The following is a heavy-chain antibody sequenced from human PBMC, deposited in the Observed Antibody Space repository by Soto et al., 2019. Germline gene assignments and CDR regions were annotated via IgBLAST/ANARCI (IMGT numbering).Heavy chain of an antibody. V-gene: IGHV3-33*01. Sequence: PGGSLRLSCVASGFTFSNYGMHWVRQAPGKGLEWVAGIDYNEINQYYIDSVKGRFTISRDHSKNTLYLQMNSLRAEDTAVYYCARDFCPVPTCYELWGQGVLVTVSS. D-gene: IGHD2-2*01. J-gene: IGHJ4*02. CDR2: IDYNEINQ. CDR3: ARDFCPVPTCYEL. CDR1: GFTFSNYG.